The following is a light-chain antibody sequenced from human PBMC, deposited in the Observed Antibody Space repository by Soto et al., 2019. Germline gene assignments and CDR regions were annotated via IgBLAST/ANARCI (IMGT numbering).Light chain of an antibody. CDR1: QSGSSN. V-gene: IGKV3-15*01. CDR3: QQYNNCPYT. J-gene: IGKJ2*01. Sequence: EIVMTQSPATLSVSPGERATLSCRASQSGSSNLAWYQQKPGQAPRLLIYGASTRETGIPARFSGSGSGTDLTPNISSLPSEDFAVYYCQQYNNCPYTCRQRTKLEIK. CDR2: GAS.